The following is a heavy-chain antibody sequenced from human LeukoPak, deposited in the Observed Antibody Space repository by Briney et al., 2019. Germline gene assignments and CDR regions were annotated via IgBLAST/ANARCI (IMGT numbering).Heavy chain of an antibody. D-gene: IGHD1-14*01. CDR1: GGSISGYY. CDR3: ARASPTTNKGAYGWFDP. V-gene: IGHV4-4*07. CDR2: IYTSGST. Sequence: SETLSLTCTVSGGSISGYYWSWIRQPAGRGLEWIGRIYTSGSTNYNPSLKSRVTMSVDTSKNQFSLKLSSVTAADTAVYYCARASPTTNKGAYGWFDPWGQGTLVTVSS. J-gene: IGHJ5*02.